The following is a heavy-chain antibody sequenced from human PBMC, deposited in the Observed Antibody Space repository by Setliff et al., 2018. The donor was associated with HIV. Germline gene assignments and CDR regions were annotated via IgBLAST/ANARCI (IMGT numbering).Heavy chain of an antibody. V-gene: IGHV1-69*13. CDR1: GGTPITYA. CDR2: IIPLFGTT. J-gene: IGHJ4*02. D-gene: IGHD1-20*01. CDR3: AIGRISGNEAY. Sequence: GASVKVSCKASGGTPITYAINWVRQAPGQGLEWVDGIIPLFGTTNYAQKFQGRVTITADESTSTAYMELSSLRSEDTAVYYWAIGRISGNEAYWGQGTLVTVSS.